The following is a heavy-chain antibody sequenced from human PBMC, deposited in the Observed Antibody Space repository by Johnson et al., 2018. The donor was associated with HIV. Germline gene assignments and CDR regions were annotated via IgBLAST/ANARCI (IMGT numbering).Heavy chain of an antibody. V-gene: IGHV3-30-3*01. Sequence: QVQLVESGGGVVQPGRSLRLSCAASGFTFSSYAMHWVRQAPGKGLEWVAVISYDGSNKYYADSVKGRFTISRDNSKNTLYLQMNSLRAEDTAVYYCARGYYYVSGRPPRSAFDIWGQGTMVTVSS. CDR1: GFTFSSYA. CDR3: ARGYYYVSGRPPRSAFDI. J-gene: IGHJ3*02. CDR2: ISYDGSNK. D-gene: IGHD3-10*01.